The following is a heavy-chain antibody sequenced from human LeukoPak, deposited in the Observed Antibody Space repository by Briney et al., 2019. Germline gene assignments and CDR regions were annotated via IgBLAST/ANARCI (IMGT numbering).Heavy chain of an antibody. V-gene: IGHV3-30*04. D-gene: IGHD3-10*01. CDR1: GFTLSSYA. CDR2: ISYDGSSK. CDR3: ARDLGYYGSGSYLRD. J-gene: IGHJ4*02. Sequence: PGRSLRLSCAASGFTLSSYAMHWVRQAPGKGLEWVAVISYDGSSKYYADSVKGRFTISRDNSKNTLYLQINSLRAEDTAVYYCARDLGYYGSGSYLRDWGQGTLVTVSS.